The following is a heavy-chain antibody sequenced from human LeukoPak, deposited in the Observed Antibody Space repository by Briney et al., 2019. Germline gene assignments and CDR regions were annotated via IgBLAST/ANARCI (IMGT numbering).Heavy chain of an antibody. CDR2: IRDKANSYAT. Sequence: GGSLRLSCAASGFTFSGSAIHWVRQASGKGLEWVGRIRDKANSYATAYIASVKGRFTISRDDSKNTAYLQMSSLKTEDTAVYYCTRWDCTTTGCYPFDYWGQGTLVTVSS. V-gene: IGHV3-73*01. D-gene: IGHD2-2*01. J-gene: IGHJ4*02. CDR3: TRWDCTTTGCYPFDY. CDR1: GFTFSGSA.